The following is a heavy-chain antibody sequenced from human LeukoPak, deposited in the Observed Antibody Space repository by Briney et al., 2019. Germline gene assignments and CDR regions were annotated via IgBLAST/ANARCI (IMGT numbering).Heavy chain of an antibody. D-gene: IGHD1-20*01. J-gene: IGHJ4*02. Sequence: GGSLRLSCSASGFIFDTYAMNWVRQAPGKGLEWVSSISGGGGSTSYADSVKGRFTISRDNSKNTLYMQMTSLRAEDTAVYYCAKGLYNCAIWGQGSLVTVSS. CDR2: ISGGGGST. CDR3: AKGLYNCAI. V-gene: IGHV3-23*01. CDR1: GFIFDTYA.